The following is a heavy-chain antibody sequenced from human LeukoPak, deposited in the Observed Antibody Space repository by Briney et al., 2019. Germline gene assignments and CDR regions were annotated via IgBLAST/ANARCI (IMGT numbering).Heavy chain of an antibody. CDR1: GGSISSSSYY. J-gene: IGHJ4*02. D-gene: IGHD6-13*01. Sequence: SETLSLTCTVSGGSISSSSYYWGWIRQPPGKGLEWIGSIYYSGSTYYNPSLKSRVTISVDTSKNQFSLKLSSVTAADTAVYYCASLHHSSSWLPFDYWGQGTLVTVPS. CDR3: ASLHHSSSWLPFDY. CDR2: IYYSGST. V-gene: IGHV4-39*01.